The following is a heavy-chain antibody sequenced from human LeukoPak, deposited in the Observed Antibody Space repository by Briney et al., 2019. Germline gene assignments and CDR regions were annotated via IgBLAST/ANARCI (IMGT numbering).Heavy chain of an antibody. D-gene: IGHD2-2*01. Sequence: ASVRVSCKASGYTFTSYGISWVRQTPGQGREWMGWISAYNGNTNYEQTFQGRVTMTRNTSISTAYMEPSSLRSEDTAVYYCARGMTKRYCSSTSCPNFDYWGQGTLVTVSS. CDR1: GYTFTSYG. CDR2: ISAYNGNT. J-gene: IGHJ4*02. CDR3: ARGMTKRYCSSTSCPNFDY. V-gene: IGHV1-18*01.